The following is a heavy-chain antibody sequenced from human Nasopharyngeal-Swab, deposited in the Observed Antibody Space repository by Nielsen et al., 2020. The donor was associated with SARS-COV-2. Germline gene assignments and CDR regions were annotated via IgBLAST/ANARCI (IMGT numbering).Heavy chain of an antibody. CDR2: IYSGGST. Sequence: GGSLRLSCAASGFTVSSNYMSWVRQAPGKGLEWVSVIYSGGSTYYANSVRGRFTISRDNSNNTLFLQMSNLRAGDTAMYYCAKHLTVTTRTLNYWGQGTLVTVSS. CDR1: GFTVSSNY. V-gene: IGHV3-53*01. J-gene: IGHJ4*02. CDR3: AKHLTVTTRTLNY. D-gene: IGHD4-17*01.